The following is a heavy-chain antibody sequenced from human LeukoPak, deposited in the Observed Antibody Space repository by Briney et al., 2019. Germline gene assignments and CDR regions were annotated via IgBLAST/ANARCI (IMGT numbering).Heavy chain of an antibody. CDR3: ARGSQRVASQDNWFDP. Sequence: GGSLRLSCAASGFTFSSYSMNWVRQAPGKGLEWVSSISSSSSYIYYADSVKGRFTISRDNARNSLYLRMNSLRAEDTAVYYCARGSQRVASQDNWFDPWGQGTLVTVSS. J-gene: IGHJ5*02. CDR1: GFTFSSYS. D-gene: IGHD5-12*01. V-gene: IGHV3-21*01. CDR2: ISSSSSYI.